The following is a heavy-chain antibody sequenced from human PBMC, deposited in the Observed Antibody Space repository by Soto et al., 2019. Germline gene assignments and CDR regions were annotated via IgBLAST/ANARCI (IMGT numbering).Heavy chain of an antibody. CDR3: AKDRRALRYYFDY. D-gene: IGHD6-6*01. V-gene: IGHV3-9*01. J-gene: IGHJ4*02. CDR2: ISWNSGSI. CDR1: GFTFDDYA. Sequence: EVQLVESGGGLVQPGRSLRLSCAASGFTFDDYAMHWVRQAPGKGLEWVSGISWNSGSIGYADSVKGRFTISRDNAKNSLYLQMNSLRAEDTALYYCAKDRRALRYYFDYWGQGTLVTVSS.